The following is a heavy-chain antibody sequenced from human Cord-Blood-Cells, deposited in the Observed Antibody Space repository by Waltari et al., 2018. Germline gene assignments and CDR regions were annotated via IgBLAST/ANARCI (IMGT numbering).Heavy chain of an antibody. Sequence: QVQLVQSGAEVKKPGASVKVSCKASGCTFTGYYLHCVGQAPGQGREWMGWINPNSGGTNYAQKFQGRVTMTRDTSISTAYMELSRLRSDDTAVYYCARLACSSTSCYTDWFDPWGQGTLVTVSS. V-gene: IGHV1-2*02. J-gene: IGHJ5*02. CDR2: INPNSGGT. CDR3: ARLACSSTSCYTDWFDP. CDR1: GCTFTGYY. D-gene: IGHD2-2*02.